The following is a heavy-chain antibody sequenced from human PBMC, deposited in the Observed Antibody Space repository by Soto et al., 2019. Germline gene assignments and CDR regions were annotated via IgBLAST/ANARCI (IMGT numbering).Heavy chain of an antibody. V-gene: IGHV3-23*01. D-gene: IGHD3-3*01. J-gene: IGHJ4*02. CDR2: ISGSGGST. Sequence: EVQLLESGGGLVQPGGSLRLSCAASGFTFSSYAMSWVRQAPGKGLEWVSVISGSGGSTYYADSVKGRFTISRDNSKNTRYLQMNSLRAEDTAVYYCAKGGESGRFWDYWGQGTLVTVSS. CDR1: GFTFSSYA. CDR3: AKGGESGRFWDY.